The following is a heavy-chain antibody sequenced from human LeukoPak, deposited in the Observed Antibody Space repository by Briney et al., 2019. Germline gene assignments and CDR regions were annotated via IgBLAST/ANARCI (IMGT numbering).Heavy chain of an antibody. J-gene: IGHJ4*02. V-gene: IGHV4-34*01. CDR1: GGSFSGYY. D-gene: IGHD4-17*01. CDR3: AKGFYGRDY. Sequence: SETLSLTCAVYGGSFSGYYWSWIRQPPEKGLEWIGEINHSGSTNYNPSLKSRVTISVDTSKNQFSLKLSSVTAADTAVYYCAKGFYGRDYWGQGTLVTVSS. CDR2: INHSGST.